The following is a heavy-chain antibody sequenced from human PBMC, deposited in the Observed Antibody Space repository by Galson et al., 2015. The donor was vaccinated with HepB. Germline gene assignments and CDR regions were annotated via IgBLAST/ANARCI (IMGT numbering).Heavy chain of an antibody. CDR2: ISNGAGST. CDR1: GFTFSSYA. CDR3: ARGGWYSSSSSHF. Sequence: SLRLSCAASGFTFSSYAMTWVRQAPGKGLEWVSVISNGAGSTYYADSVKGRFTISRDNSKNTLYLQMNSLRAEDTAVYYCARGGWYSSSSSHFWGQGALVTVSS. D-gene: IGHD6-6*01. J-gene: IGHJ4*02. V-gene: IGHV3-23*01.